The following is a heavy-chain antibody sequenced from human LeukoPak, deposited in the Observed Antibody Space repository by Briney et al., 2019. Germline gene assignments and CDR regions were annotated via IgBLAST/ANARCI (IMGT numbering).Heavy chain of an antibody. CDR2: IDWDDDK. D-gene: IGHD2-15*01. CDR3: ARMTPDSPSFDY. Sequence: SGPALMKPTQTLTLTCTVSGFSLSTPEMCVTWIRQPPGKALEWLARIDWDDDKFYSPSLRTRLTISKDTPKNQVVLRMTNMDPVDTGTYYCARMTPDSPSFDYWGQGALVTVSS. CDR1: GFSLSTPEMC. V-gene: IGHV2-70*17. J-gene: IGHJ4*02.